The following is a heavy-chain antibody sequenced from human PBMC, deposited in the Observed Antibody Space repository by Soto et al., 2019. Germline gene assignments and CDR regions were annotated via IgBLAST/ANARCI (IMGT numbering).Heavy chain of an antibody. CDR2: MIPMFGTA. D-gene: IGHD3-10*02. CDR3: ARGDVRGAYYYYGMDV. Sequence: GASVKVFFKASGGAFSSYAISLVRQAPGQGLEWIAGMIPMFGTANYAQKFHVRVTITADKSTSTAYMELSSLRSEDTAVYYCARGDVRGAYYYYGMDVWGQGTTVTVSS. J-gene: IGHJ6*01. CDR1: GGAFSSYA. V-gene: IGHV1-69*06.